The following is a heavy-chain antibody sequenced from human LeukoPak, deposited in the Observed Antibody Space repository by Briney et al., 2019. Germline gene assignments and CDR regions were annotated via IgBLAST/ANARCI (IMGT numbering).Heavy chain of an antibody. V-gene: IGHV1-2*02. CDR3: ARGLTSRGYMDV. CDR1: GYTFTRYY. D-gene: IGHD2-21*02. Sequence: ASVKVSCKASGYTFTRYYMHWVRQAPGQPLEWTGWINPNSGGTNYAQKFQGSVTMTRDTCIRTAYMELSRLRSDDTGVYYCARGLTSRGYMDVWGKGTTVTVSS. J-gene: IGHJ6*03. CDR2: INPNSGGT.